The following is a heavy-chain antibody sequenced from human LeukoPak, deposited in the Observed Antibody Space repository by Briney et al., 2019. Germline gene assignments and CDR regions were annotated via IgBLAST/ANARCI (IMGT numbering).Heavy chain of an antibody. V-gene: IGHV4-59*11. CDR2: IFYSGST. Sequence: SETLSLTCTVSGGSISSHYWSWIPQPPGKGLEWIGYIFYSGSTNYNPSLKSRVTISIDTSKNQFFLKLNSVTAADTAVYYCARGGEGYSYGYTWFDACGQGSLVTVSS. D-gene: IGHD5-18*01. J-gene: IGHJ5*02. CDR1: GGSISSHY. CDR3: ARGGEGYSYGYTWFDA.